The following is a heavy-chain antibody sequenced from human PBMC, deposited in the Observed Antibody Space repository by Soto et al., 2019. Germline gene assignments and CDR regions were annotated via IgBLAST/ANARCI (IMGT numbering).Heavy chain of an antibody. J-gene: IGHJ4*02. CDR1: DVAIILRVY. CDR3: AREKVGTTFFDN. V-gene: IGHV4-38-2*02. D-gene: IGHD1-1*01. CDR2: IYPSVSS. Sequence: SATLSLTGPFSDVAIILRVYWSLSRQPPGKGLEWIGSIYPSVSSYHNPSLATRLRLSIDTSKNQFTLNLTSVTAADTALYFCAREKVGTTFFDNWGQGIQVTVSS.